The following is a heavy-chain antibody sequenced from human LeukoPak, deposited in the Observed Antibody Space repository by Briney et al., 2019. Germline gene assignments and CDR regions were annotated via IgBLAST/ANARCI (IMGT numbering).Heavy chain of an antibody. CDR3: ATVRDIVVGGGPYYFDY. J-gene: IGHJ4*02. CDR1: GYTFIGYY. Sequence: ASVKVSCKASGYTFIGYYLHWVRQARGQGLEWMGWINPHNGDTNYAQRFQGRVTMTRDTSITPAYMELNRLKSDDTAVYYCATVRDIVVGGGPYYFDYWGQGTLVTVSS. D-gene: IGHD2-15*01. V-gene: IGHV1-2*02. CDR2: INPHNGDT.